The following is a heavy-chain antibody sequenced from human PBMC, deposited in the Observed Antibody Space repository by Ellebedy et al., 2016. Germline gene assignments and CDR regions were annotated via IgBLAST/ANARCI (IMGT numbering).Heavy chain of an antibody. CDR2: INAGNGNT. V-gene: IGHV1-3*01. CDR3: ARAFSITMIVVHGY. Sequence: ASVKVSCKASGYTFTSYGISWVRQAPGQGLEWMGWINAGNGNTKYSQKFQGRVTITRDTSASTAYMELSSLRSEDTAVYYCARAFSITMIVVHGYWGQGTLVTVSS. D-gene: IGHD3-22*01. J-gene: IGHJ4*02. CDR1: GYTFTSYG.